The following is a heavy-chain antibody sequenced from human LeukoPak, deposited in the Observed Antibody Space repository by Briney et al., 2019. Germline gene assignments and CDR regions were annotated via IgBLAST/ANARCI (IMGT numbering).Heavy chain of an antibody. CDR2: ISGSGGST. CDR1: GFTFSSYA. D-gene: IGHD6-19*01. J-gene: IGHJ4*02. Sequence: PGGSLRLSCAASGFTFSSYAMSWVRQAPGKGLEWVSAISGSGGSTYYADSVKGRFTISRDNSKITLYLQMNSLRAEDTAVYYCAKGWSSGWYLEYFDYWGQGTLVTVSS. CDR3: AKGWSSGWYLEYFDY. V-gene: IGHV3-23*01.